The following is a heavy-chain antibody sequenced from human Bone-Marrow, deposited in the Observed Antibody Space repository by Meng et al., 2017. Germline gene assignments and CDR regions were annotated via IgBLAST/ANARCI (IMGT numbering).Heavy chain of an antibody. D-gene: IGHD6-19*01. CDR1: GYTFTSYG. Sequence: ASVKVSCKASGYTFTSYGISWVRQAPGQRLEWMGWINAGNGNTKYSQKFQGRVTITRDTSASTAYMELSSLRSEDTAVYYCARGSGEQWLVNDAFDIWGQGTMVTV. CDR2: INAGNGNT. J-gene: IGHJ3*02. V-gene: IGHV1-3*01. CDR3: ARGSGEQWLVNDAFDI.